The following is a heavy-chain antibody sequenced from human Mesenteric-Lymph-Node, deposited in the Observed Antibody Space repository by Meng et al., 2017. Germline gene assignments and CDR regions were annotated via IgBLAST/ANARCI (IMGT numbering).Heavy chain of an antibody. Sequence: SLKISCAASGFTFDDYAMHWVRQAPGKGLEWVSGISWNSGSIGYADSVKGRFTISRDNSKNTLYLQMNSLRAEDTAVYYCARAPPMVRGVIDYWGQGTLVTVSS. CDR2: ISWNSGSI. CDR1: GFTFDDYA. J-gene: IGHJ4*02. D-gene: IGHD3-10*01. CDR3: ARAPPMVRGVIDY. V-gene: IGHV3-9*01.